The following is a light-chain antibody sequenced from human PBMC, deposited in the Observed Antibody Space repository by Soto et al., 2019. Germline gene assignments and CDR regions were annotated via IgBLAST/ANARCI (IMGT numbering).Light chain of an antibody. CDR1: SSNIGSNP. V-gene: IGLV1-44*01. Sequence: QSVLTQPPSASGTPGQRVTISCSGSSSNIGSNPVNWYQQLPGTAPKLLIYSNNQRPSGVPGRFSGSKSGTSVSLAISGLQSEDEDDYYRAAWDDSLNGPVFGGGTKLTVL. J-gene: IGLJ3*02. CDR3: AAWDDSLNGPV. CDR2: SNN.